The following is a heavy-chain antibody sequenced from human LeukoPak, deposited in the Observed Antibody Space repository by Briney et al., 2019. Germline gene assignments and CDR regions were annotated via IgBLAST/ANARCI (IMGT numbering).Heavy chain of an antibody. CDR2: IRYDGSNK. D-gene: IGHD3-10*01. J-gene: IGHJ4*02. Sequence: GGSLRLSCAASGFTFSSYGMHWVRQAPGKGLEWVAFIRYDGSNKYYADSVKGRLTISRDNSKNTLYLQMNSLRAEDTAVYYCAKDRRVLLWFGESLDYWGQGTLVTVSS. V-gene: IGHV3-30*02. CDR1: GFTFSSYG. CDR3: AKDRRVLLWFGESLDY.